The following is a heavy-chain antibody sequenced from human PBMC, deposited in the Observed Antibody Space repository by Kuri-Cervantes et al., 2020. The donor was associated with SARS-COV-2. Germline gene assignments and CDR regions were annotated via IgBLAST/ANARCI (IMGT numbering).Heavy chain of an antibody. Sequence: SETLSLTCTVSGGSICSSSYYWGWIRQPPGKGLEWIGEINHSGSTNYNPSLKSRVTISVDTSKNQFSLKLSSVTAADTAVYYCARGRRNYCSSTSCYPPYYGMDVWGQGTTVTVSS. J-gene: IGHJ6*02. CDR1: GGSICSSSYY. CDR3: ARGRRNYCSSTSCYPPYYGMDV. D-gene: IGHD2-2*01. CDR2: INHSGST. V-gene: IGHV4-39*07.